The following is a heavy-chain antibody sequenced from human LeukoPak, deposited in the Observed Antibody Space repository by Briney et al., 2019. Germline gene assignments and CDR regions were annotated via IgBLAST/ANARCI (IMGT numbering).Heavy chain of an antibody. CDR3: ARDAEGTSDY. V-gene: IGHV1-18*01. CDR2: ISAYNGNT. Sequence: ASMKASCKTSGYIFTSYTISWVRQAPGQGPEWMGWISAYNGNTNYAQKLQGRITMTKDTSTNTDYMELRSLRSDDTAVYYCARDAEGTSDYWGQGTLVTVSS. D-gene: IGHD3-10*01. CDR1: GYIFTSYT. J-gene: IGHJ4*02.